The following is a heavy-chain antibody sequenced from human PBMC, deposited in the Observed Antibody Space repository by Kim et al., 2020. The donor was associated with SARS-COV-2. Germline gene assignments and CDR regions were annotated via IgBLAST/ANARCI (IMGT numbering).Heavy chain of an antibody. CDR1: GFTFGNYA. V-gene: IGHV3-23*01. D-gene: IGHD2-15*01. J-gene: IGHJ4*02. CDR2: ISGSGDST. Sequence: SLRLSCAASGFTFGNYAMTWVRQAPGKGLEWVSAISGSGDSTYYADSVKGRFTISRDNSKNTLYLQMNSLRAEDTALYYCATRPSSCSGGSCYSAVDYWGQGTLVTVSS. CDR3: ATRPSSCSGGSCYSAVDY.